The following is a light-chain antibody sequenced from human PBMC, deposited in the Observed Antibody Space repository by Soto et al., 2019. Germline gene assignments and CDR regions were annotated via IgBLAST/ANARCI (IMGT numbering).Light chain of an antibody. Sequence: EIVLMQSPGTLSLSPGGRATLSCRASQTLRRTYIAWYQQKPGQAPRVLIYGASKRATGIPDRFSGSGSGTEFTLTISSLQPDDFATYYCQHYNSYSEAFGQGTKVDIK. V-gene: IGKV3-20*01. CDR1: QTLRRTY. CDR3: QHYNSYSEA. J-gene: IGKJ1*01. CDR2: GAS.